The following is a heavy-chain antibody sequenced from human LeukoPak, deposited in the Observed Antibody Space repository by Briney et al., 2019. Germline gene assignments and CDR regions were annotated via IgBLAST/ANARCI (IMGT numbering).Heavy chain of an antibody. V-gene: IGHV1-69*05. CDR3: AREPHDFHEDDGFDI. D-gene: IGHD5-24*01. CDR1: GGTFSSYA. J-gene: IGHJ3*02. Sequence: ASVKVSCKASGGTFSSYAISWVRQAPGQGLEWMGGIIPIFGTANYAQKFQGGVTITTDESTSTAYMELSSLRSEDTAVYYCAREPHDFHEDDGFDIWGQGTMVTVSS. CDR2: IIPIFGTA.